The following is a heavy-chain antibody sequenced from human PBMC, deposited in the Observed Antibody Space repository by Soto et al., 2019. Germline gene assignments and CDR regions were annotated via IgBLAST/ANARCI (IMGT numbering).Heavy chain of an antibody. V-gene: IGHV1-69*13. CDR1: GYTFTTYD. D-gene: IGHD6-6*01. Sequence: ASVKVSCKASGYTFTTYDISWVRQAPGQGLEWMGGIIPIFGTANYAQKFQGRVTITADESTSTAYMELSSLRSEDTAVYYCARVPSRYYYYGMDVWGQGTTVTVSS. CDR3: ARVPSRYYYYGMDV. CDR2: IIPIFGTA. J-gene: IGHJ6*02.